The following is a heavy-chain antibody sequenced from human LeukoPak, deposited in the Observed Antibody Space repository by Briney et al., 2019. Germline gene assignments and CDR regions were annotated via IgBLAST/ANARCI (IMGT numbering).Heavy chain of an antibody. J-gene: IGHJ4*02. V-gene: IGHV1-2*02. CDR2: INPNSGGT. D-gene: IGHD2-2*02. CDR1: GYTFTGYY. CDR3: ARFDCSSTSCYTSHFDY. Sequence: ASVKVSCKASGYTFTGYYMHWVRQAPGQGLEWMGWINPNSGGTNYAQKFQGRVTMTRDTSISTAYMELSRLRSDDTAVYYCARFDCSSTSCYTSHFDYWGQGTLVTVSS.